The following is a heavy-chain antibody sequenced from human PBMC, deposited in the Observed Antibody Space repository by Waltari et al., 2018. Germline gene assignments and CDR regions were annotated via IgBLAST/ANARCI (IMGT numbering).Heavy chain of an antibody. Sequence: QVRLVASGGGVVQPGRSLRPSCAASGFTFCYFALHWVRQAPGKGLHWVAGISYDGSDKYYADSVKGRFTISRDNSKNTMYVQMNSLRAEDTAVYYCARDMSVAGGWDSWGQGTLVTVSS. J-gene: IGHJ4*02. CDR2: ISYDGSDK. CDR3: ARDMSVAGGWDS. V-gene: IGHV3-30*07. D-gene: IGHD6-19*01. CDR1: GFTFCYFA.